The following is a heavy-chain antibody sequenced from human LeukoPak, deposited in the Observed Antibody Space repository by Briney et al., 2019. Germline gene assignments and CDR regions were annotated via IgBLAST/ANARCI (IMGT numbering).Heavy chain of an antibody. CDR2: VYYTGST. J-gene: IGHJ4*02. CDR1: GGSISNYY. Sequence: SETLSLTCTVSGGSISNYYGSWIRQPPGKGLEWIGYVYYTGSTNYHPSLKSRVTISVDTSKNQLSLKLSSVTAADTAVYYCARHPLDYWGQGILVTVSS. CDR3: ARHPLDY. V-gene: IGHV4-59*08.